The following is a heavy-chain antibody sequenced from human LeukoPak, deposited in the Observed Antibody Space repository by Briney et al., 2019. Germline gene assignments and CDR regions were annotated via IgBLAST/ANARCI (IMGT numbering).Heavy chain of an antibody. D-gene: IGHD3-3*01. CDR2: INPNSGGT. Sequence: ASVKVPCKASGYTFTGYYMDWVRQAPGQGLERMGWINPNSGGTNYAQKFQGRVTMTRDTSISTAYMELRRLRSDDTAVYYCPRASGNSIFGVAPFDPWGQGTLVTVSS. J-gene: IGHJ5*02. CDR1: GYTFTGYY. CDR3: PRASGNSIFGVAPFDP. V-gene: IGHV1-2*02.